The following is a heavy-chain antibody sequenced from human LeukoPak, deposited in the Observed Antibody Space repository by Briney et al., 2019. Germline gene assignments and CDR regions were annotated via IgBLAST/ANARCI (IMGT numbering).Heavy chain of an antibody. Sequence: PSETLSLTCAVSGGSISSSNWWSWVRQPPGKGLESIGEIYHSGSTNYNPSLKSRVTISVDTSKNQFSLKLSSVTAADTAVYYCARVLDLSSGYYPQFDYWGQGILVTVSS. CDR3: ARVLDLSSGYYPQFDY. CDR1: GGSISSSNW. V-gene: IGHV4-4*02. CDR2: IYHSGST. J-gene: IGHJ4*02. D-gene: IGHD3-22*01.